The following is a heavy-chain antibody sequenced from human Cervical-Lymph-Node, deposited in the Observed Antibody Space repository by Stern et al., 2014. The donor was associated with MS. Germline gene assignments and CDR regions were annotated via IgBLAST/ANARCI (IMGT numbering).Heavy chain of an antibody. CDR1: GYLFTTYY. J-gene: IGHJ4*02. V-gene: IGHV1-46*01. Sequence: QVQLVQSGAEVREPGASVTLSCATSGYLFTTYYIHWVRQAPGQGLEWVGLINPDGGGAPYAQRFQGRVPVTPDTSTSTVFMTLSSLKSDDTGVFYGTIQNPALEYWGQGTPVAVSS. CDR2: INPDGGGA. CDR3: TIQNPALEY. D-gene: IGHD2-2*01.